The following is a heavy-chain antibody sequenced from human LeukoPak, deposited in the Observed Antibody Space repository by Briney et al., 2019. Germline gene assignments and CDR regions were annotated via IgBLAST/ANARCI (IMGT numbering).Heavy chain of an antibody. CDR3: ARHNGGGVGSYVAPGPPDYFDY. Sequence: SETLSLTCTVSGGSISSGDYYWSWIRQPPGKGLECIGSIYFSGSAYYNPSLRSRVTISLDTSKKQLSLKLNSVTAADTAVYYCARHNGGGVGSYVAPGPPDYFDYWGQGTLVTVSS. CDR1: GGSISSGDYY. CDR2: IYFSGSA. V-gene: IGHV4-39*01. D-gene: IGHD1-26*01. J-gene: IGHJ4*02.